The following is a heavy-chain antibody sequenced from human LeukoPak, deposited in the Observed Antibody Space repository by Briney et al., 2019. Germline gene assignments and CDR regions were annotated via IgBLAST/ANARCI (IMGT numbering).Heavy chain of an antibody. Sequence: GGSLRLSCEGSGFPFNNYVMNWLRQAPGKGLEWVSGVSGRGSSTYYADSVKGRFTISRDNSQNTVYLQMKSLRAEDTAIYFCAKYTTPYYFDYWGQGILVTVSS. V-gene: IGHV3-23*01. CDR3: AKYTTPYYFDY. CDR2: VSGRGSST. D-gene: IGHD1-1*01. CDR1: GFPFNNYV. J-gene: IGHJ4*02.